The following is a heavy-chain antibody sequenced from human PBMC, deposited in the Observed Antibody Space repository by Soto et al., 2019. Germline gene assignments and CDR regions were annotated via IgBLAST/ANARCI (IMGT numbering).Heavy chain of an antibody. CDR3: ARVYCSTATCHVQAFDS. Sequence: GGSLRLSCAASGFTFSSYEMNWVRQAPGKTLEWVSYISGGGDVSYYADSVRGRFTISRDNAKNSLYLQMNSLRVEDTAVYYCARVYCSTATCHVQAFDSWGQGTPVTVSS. D-gene: IGHD2-2*01. CDR1: GFTFSSYE. V-gene: IGHV3-48*03. CDR2: ISGGGDVS. J-gene: IGHJ4*02.